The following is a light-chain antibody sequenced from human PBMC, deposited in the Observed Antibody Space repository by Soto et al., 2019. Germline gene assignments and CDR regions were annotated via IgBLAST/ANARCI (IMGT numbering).Light chain of an antibody. CDR1: QIVSSSY. CDR3: QQYNNWPFS. J-gene: IGKJ5*01. Sequence: EIVMTQSPATLSVSPGGRATLSCRASQIVSSSYLAWYQQKPGQAPRLLIYDVSNRATGVPARFSGSGSETDFTLTISGLRSEDSAVYFCQQYNNWPFSFGQGTRLEIK. CDR2: DVS. V-gene: IGKV3-15*01.